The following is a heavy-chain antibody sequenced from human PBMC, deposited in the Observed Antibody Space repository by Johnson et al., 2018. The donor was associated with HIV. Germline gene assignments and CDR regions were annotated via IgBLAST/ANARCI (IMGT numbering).Heavy chain of an antibody. Sequence: VQLVESGGGLVKPGGSLRLSCAASGFTFSSYAMHWVRQAPGKGLEWVAVISYDGSNEYYADSVKGRFTISRDNSKNTLYLQIINLRAEDTALYYCAKDIKDLAGAFDIWGQGTMVTVSS. CDR3: AKDIKDLAGAFDI. J-gene: IGHJ3*02. V-gene: IGHV3-30-3*01. CDR1: GFTFSSYA. D-gene: IGHD1-14*01. CDR2: ISYDGSNE.